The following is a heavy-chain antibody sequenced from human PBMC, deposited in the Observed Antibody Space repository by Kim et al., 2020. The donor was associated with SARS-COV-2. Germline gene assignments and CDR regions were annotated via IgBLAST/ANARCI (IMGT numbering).Heavy chain of an antibody. Sequence: SVKVSCKASGGTFSSYAISWVRQAPGQGLEWMGGIIPIFGTANYAQKFQGRVTITADESTSTAYMELSSLRSEDTAVYYCARDSEVGGSGSPSFDYWGQGTLVTVSS. V-gene: IGHV1-69*13. J-gene: IGHJ4*02. CDR1: GGTFSSYA. CDR2: IIPIFGTA. D-gene: IGHD3-10*01. CDR3: ARDSEVGGSGSPSFDY.